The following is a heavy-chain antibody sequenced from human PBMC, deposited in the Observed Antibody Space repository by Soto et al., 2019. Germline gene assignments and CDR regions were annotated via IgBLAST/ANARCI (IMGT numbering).Heavy chain of an antibody. D-gene: IGHD4-17*01. V-gene: IGHV5-51*01. CDR1: GYSFTSYW. CDR2: IYPGDSDT. Sequence: GESLKISCKGSGYSFTSYWIGWVRQMPGKGLEWMGIIYPGDSDTRYSPSFQGQVTISADKSISTAYLQWSSLKASDTAMYYCGLRAQDDYGDYGYYYYCMDVWGQGTTVTVSS. J-gene: IGHJ6*02. CDR3: GLRAQDDYGDYGYYYYCMDV.